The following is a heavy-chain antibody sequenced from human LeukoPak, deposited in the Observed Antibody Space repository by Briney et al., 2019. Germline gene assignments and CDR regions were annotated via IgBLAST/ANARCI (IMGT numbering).Heavy chain of an antibody. J-gene: IGHJ5*02. V-gene: IGHV1-3*01. D-gene: IGHD2-2*01. CDR1: GYTFIDYT. CDR2: INGGSGNT. CDR3: ARDWDIVVVPASPGYNWFDP. Sequence: ASVKVSCKASGYTFIDYTMHWLRQAPGQRLDWMGWINGGSGNTKYSPEFQGRVTITRDTSASTGYMELSSLRSEDTAVYYCARDWDIVVVPASPGYNWFDPWGQGTLVTVSS.